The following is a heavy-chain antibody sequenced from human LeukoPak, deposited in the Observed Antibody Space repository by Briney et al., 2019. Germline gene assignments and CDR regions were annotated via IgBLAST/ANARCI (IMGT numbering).Heavy chain of an antibody. D-gene: IGHD6-13*01. Sequence: PSETLSLTCTVSGGSISSYYWSWIRQPPGKGLEWIGYIYYSGSTNYNPSLKSRVTISVDTSKNQFSLKLSSVTAADTAVYYCARMGGSSWDAFDIWGQGTMVTVSS. V-gene: IGHV4-59*01. CDR1: GGSISSYY. CDR2: IYYSGST. J-gene: IGHJ3*02. CDR3: ARMGGSSWDAFDI.